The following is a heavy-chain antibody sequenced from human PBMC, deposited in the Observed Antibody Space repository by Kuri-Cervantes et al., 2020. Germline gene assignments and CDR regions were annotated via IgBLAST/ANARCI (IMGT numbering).Heavy chain of an antibody. V-gene: IGHV1-69*13. Sequence: ASVKVSCKASGGTFSSYAISWVRQAPGQGLEWMGGIIPIFGTANYAQKFQGRVTITADESTSTAYMELSSLRSEDTAVYYCARAKRGQWPYLKQEYFQHWGQGTLVTVSS. D-gene: IGHD6-19*01. CDR3: ARAKRGQWPYLKQEYFQH. J-gene: IGHJ1*01. CDR1: GGTFSSYA. CDR2: IIPIFGTA.